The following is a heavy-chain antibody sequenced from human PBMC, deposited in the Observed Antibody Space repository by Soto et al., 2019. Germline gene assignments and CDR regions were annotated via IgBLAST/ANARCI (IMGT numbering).Heavy chain of an antibody. D-gene: IGHD1-26*01. V-gene: IGHV1-18*01. J-gene: IGHJ4*02. CDR2: ISAYNGTT. Sequence: QVQLVQSGAEVKKPGASAKVSCKASGYTFSNYGINWMRQVPGQGLEWMGWISAYNGTTNYAQKFQGRVTMTTDASTNTAQMELRSLRSDDTAVYYCARASGGGVGTTSYWGQGTLVTVSS. CDR1: GYTFSNYG. CDR3: ARASGGGVGTTSY.